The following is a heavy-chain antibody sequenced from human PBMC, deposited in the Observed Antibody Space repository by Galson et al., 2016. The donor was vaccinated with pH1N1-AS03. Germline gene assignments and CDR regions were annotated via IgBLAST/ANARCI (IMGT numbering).Heavy chain of an antibody. CDR3: ARGRYSAFDI. Sequence: CAISGDSVSSNIDAWNWIRQSPSGGLEWLGRTYWRSKWYIDYALSLKSRITINPDTSKNQFSLQLTSVIPEDTAVYYCARGRYSAFDIWGQGTMVTVSS. CDR1: GDSVSSNIDA. V-gene: IGHV6-1*01. D-gene: IGHD1-1*01. CDR2: TYWRSKWYI. J-gene: IGHJ3*02.